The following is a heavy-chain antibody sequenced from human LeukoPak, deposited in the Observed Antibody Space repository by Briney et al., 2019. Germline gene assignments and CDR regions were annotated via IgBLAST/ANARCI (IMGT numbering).Heavy chain of an antibody. CDR2: ISYDGSNK. D-gene: IGHD6-13*01. CDR1: GFTFSSYG. V-gene: IGHV3-30*03. Sequence: TGGSLRLSCAASGFTFSSYGMHWVRQAPGKGLEWVAVISYDGSNKYYADSVKGRFTISRDNSKNTLYLQMNSLRAEDTAVYYCAHPTEYSSSWYGNWFDPWGQGTLVTVSS. J-gene: IGHJ5*02. CDR3: AHPTEYSSSWYGNWFDP.